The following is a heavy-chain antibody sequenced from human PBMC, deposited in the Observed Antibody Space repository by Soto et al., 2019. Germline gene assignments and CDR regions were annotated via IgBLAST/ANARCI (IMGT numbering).Heavy chain of an antibody. CDR1: GFTFSSYA. V-gene: IGHV3-23*01. J-gene: IGHJ6*02. Sequence: GGSLSLSCSASGFTFSSYAMSLVRQAPGKGLEWVSAISGSGGSTYYADSVKGRFTISRDNSKNTLYLQMNSLRAEDTAVYYCAKDNSGSYYHYYYGMDVWGQGTTVTVSS. CDR3: AKDNSGSYYHYYYGMDV. CDR2: ISGSGGST. D-gene: IGHD1-26*01.